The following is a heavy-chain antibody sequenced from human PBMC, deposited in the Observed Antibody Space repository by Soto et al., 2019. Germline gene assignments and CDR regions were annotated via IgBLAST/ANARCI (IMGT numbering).Heavy chain of an antibody. D-gene: IGHD6-6*01. CDR2: ISASGAST. CDR3: VGGPRPSYFDY. CDR1: GFTFNTCA. Sequence: EVQLLDSGGGLVQPGGSLRLSCAASGFTFNTCAMSWFRQTPGKGLEWVSAISASGASTYYADSVKGRFTISRDNSKNTLYLQMNSLRAEDTAVYYCVGGPRPSYFDYWGQGALVTVSS. J-gene: IGHJ4*02. V-gene: IGHV3-23*01.